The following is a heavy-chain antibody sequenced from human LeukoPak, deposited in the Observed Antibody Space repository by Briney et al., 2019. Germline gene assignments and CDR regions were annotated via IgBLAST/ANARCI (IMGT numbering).Heavy chain of an antibody. Sequence: GKSLRLSCAASGFTFSSYAMHWVRQSLGKGLEWVAVMSYDGFNKYYADSVKGRFTISRDNSKNTLYLQMNSLRAEDTAVYYCAKTKGYSYGYYFDYWGQGTLVTVSS. D-gene: IGHD5-18*01. V-gene: IGHV3-30*18. CDR2: MSYDGFNK. J-gene: IGHJ4*02. CDR3: AKTKGYSYGYYFDY. CDR1: GFTFSSYA.